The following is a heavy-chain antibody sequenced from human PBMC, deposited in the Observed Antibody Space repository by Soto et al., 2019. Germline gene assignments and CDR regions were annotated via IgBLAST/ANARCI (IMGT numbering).Heavy chain of an antibody. CDR1: EIIFSGYG. D-gene: IGHD2-15*01. V-gene: IGHV3-30*02. CDR3: AKDVLLPYYYYMDV. J-gene: IGHJ6*03. Sequence: GGSLRLSCAVSEIIFSGYGMHWVRQAPGKGLEWVAVIRFDGSNIHYADSVKGRFTISRDNSKNTLYLQMDSLRAEDTAVYYCAKDVLLPYYYYMDVWGKGTTVTVSS. CDR2: IRFDGSNI.